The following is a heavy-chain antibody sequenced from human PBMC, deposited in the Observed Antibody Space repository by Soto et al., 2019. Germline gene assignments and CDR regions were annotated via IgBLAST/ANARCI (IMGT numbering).Heavy chain of an antibody. CDR3: VSMTAISCFDD. J-gene: IGHJ4*02. V-gene: IGHV3-66*01. CDR1: GFTVSSNY. Sequence: GGSLRLSCAASGFTVSSNYMSWVRQAPGKGLEWVSVIYSGGSTYYADSVKGRFTISRDNSKNTLYLQMNSLRAEDTAVYYCVSMTAISCFDDWGQGTLVTVSS. D-gene: IGHD2-21*02. CDR2: IYSGGST.